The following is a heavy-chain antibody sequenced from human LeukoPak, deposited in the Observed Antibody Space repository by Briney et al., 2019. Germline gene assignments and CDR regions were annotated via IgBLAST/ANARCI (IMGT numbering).Heavy chain of an antibody. CDR3: ARHVTSDCSSTSCYTSLAFDI. Sequence: SQTLSLTCTVSGGSISSGSYYWSWIRQPAGKGLEWIGRIYTRGITNYNPSLKSRVTISIDTSKNQFSLRLNSVTAADTAVYYCARHVTSDCSSTSCYTSLAFDIWGQGTMVTVSS. CDR1: GGSISSGSYY. D-gene: IGHD2-2*02. J-gene: IGHJ3*02. V-gene: IGHV4-61*02. CDR2: IYTRGIT.